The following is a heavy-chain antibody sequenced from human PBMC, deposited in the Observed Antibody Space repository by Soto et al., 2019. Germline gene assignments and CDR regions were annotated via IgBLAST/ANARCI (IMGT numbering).Heavy chain of an antibody. D-gene: IGHD4-17*01. CDR2: IHYTGST. V-gene: IGHV4-30-4*01. CDR3: ARDRKATTSPRYNGFDP. Sequence: TLSLTCTVSGGSISSVDYYWSWIRQAPGKGLEWIGYIHYTGSTDYNPPLKSRVTMSVDTSDNQFSLKLTSVTAADTAVYYCARDRKATTSPRYNGFDPWGPGT. CDR1: GGSISSVDYY. J-gene: IGHJ5*02.